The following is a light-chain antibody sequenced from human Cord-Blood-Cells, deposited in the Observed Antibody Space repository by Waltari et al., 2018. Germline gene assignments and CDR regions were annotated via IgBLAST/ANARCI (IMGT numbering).Light chain of an antibody. Sequence: QSALTQPASVSGSPGQSITISCTGTSSDVGGYNYVSWYQQHPGKAPKLMIYDVSKRPSGVSNRFSGSKSGTSASLAITGLQAEDEADYYCQSYDSSLSGSVFGGGTKLTVL. CDR2: DVS. V-gene: IGLV2-14*01. CDR3: QSYDSSLSGSV. J-gene: IGLJ3*02. CDR1: SSDVGGYNY.